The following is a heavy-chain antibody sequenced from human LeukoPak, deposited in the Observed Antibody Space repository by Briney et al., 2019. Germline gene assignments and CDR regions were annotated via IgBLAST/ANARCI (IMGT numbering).Heavy chain of an antibody. CDR1: GGSISSGGYS. CDR2: IYHSGST. CDR3: ARDGGLAAAGTFMANPGIAY. Sequence: NPSQTLSLTCTVSGGSISSGGYSWSWIRQPPGKGLEWIGYIYHSGSTYYNPSLKSRVTISVDTSKNQFSLKLSSVTAADTAVYYCARDGGLAAAGTFMANPGIAYWGQGTLVTVSS. J-gene: IGHJ4*02. D-gene: IGHD6-13*01. V-gene: IGHV4-30-2*05.